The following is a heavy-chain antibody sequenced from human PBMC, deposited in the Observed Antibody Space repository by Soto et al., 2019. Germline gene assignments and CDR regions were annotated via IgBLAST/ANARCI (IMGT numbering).Heavy chain of an antibody. J-gene: IGHJ5*02. V-gene: IGHV3-66*01. CDR3: ARRGGYGGAHWFDP. CDR2: IYSGGST. D-gene: IGHD5-12*01. CDR1: GFTVSSNY. Sequence: EVQLVESGGGLVQPGGSLRLSCAASGFTVSSNYMSWVRQAPGKGLEWVSVIYSGGSTYYADSVKGRFTISRDNSKNMLYLQMNSLRAEDTAVYYCARRGGYGGAHWFDPSGQGTLVTVSS.